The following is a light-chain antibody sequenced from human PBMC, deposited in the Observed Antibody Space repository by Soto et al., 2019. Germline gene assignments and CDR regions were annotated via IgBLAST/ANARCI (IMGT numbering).Light chain of an antibody. Sequence: EIVLTQSPATLSLSPGERATLSCRASQSVSSYLAWYQQKPGQAPTLLIYDASNRATGIPARFSGSGSGTDFTLTISSLEPEDFAVYYCQQRGNWPPNTFGQGTRLEIK. CDR1: QSVSSY. V-gene: IGKV3-11*01. CDR3: QQRGNWPPNT. CDR2: DAS. J-gene: IGKJ5*01.